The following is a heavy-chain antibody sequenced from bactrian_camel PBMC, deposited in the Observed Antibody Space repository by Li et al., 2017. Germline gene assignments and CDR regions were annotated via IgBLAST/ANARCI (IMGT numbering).Heavy chain of an antibody. V-gene: IGHV3S40*01. D-gene: IGHD2*01. CDR3: AAHRASRRDYRNYLCPESPGHYNY. J-gene: IGHJ4*01. CDR2: INSDGSNA. CDR1: GFTFGSWV. Sequence: DVQLVESGGDSVQSGGSLRLSCAASGFTFGSWVMSWVRQAPGKGLEWVSGINSDGSNAYYPDSLKGRFTISRDNAKNTVYLQMNNLTPEDTGMYFCAAHRASRRDYRNYLCPESPGHYNYWGQGTQVTVS.